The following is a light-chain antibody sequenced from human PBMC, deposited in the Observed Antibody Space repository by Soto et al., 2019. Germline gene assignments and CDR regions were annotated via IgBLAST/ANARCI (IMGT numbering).Light chain of an antibody. CDR1: SSNIGSTYD. J-gene: IGLJ1*01. CDR3: QSYDDSLRVHYV. Sequence: QSLLTQPPSVSGAPGQRVTISCTGSSSNIGSTYDVQWYQQLPGTAPKLLIHGNTDRPSGVPDRFSGSKSGTSASLAITGLQADDEADYYCQSYDDSLRVHYVFGTGTKVTVL. V-gene: IGLV1-40*01. CDR2: GNT.